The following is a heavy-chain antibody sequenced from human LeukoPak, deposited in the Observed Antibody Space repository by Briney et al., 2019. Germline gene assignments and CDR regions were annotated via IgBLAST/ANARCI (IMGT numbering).Heavy chain of an antibody. J-gene: IGHJ6*04. V-gene: IGHV1-69*01. CDR3: ARDDIVVVPAAQRTYYYYGMDV. Sequence: SSVKVSCKASGGTFSSYAISWVRQAPGQGLEWMGGIIPIFGTANYAQKFQGRVTITADESTSTAYMELSRLRSEDTAVYYCARDDIVVVPAAQRTYYYYGMDVWGKGTTVTVSS. CDR1: GGTFSSYA. D-gene: IGHD2-2*01. CDR2: IIPIFGTA.